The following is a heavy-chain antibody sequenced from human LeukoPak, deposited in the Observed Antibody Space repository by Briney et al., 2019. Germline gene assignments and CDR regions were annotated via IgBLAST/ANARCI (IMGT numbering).Heavy chain of an antibody. CDR3: ARRGDYVDY. D-gene: IGHD3-16*01. CDR1: GGTFSSYA. J-gene: IGHJ4*02. Sequence: ASVKVSCKASGGTFSSYAISWVRQAPGQGLEWMGIINPSGGSTSYAQKFQGRVTMTRDTSTSTVYMELSSLRSEDTAVYYCARRGDYVDYWGQGTLVTVSS. CDR2: INPSGGST. V-gene: IGHV1-46*01.